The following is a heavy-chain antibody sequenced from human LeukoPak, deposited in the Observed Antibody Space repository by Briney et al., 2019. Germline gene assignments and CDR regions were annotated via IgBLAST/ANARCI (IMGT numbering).Heavy chain of an antibody. V-gene: IGHV3-74*01. CDR2: INNDGSTT. CDR1: GFTFSTYW. J-gene: IGHJ3*02. Sequence: GGSLRLSCAACGFTFSTYWMHWVRQAPGKGLLWVSFINNDGSTTSYADSVRGRFTISRDNAKNTLYLQMNSLRAEDTAVYYCANSISVAGTYAFNIWGQGTMVTVSS. D-gene: IGHD6-19*01. CDR3: ANSISVAGTYAFNI.